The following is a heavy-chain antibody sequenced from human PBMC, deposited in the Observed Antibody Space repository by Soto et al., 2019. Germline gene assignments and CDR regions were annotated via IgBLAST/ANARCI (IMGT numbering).Heavy chain of an antibody. V-gene: IGHV3-23*01. CDR3: ARRNWNYGAFDT. D-gene: IGHD1-7*01. CDR2: ISGSGSST. Sequence: PGGSLRLSCAASGFTFSSYAMSWVRQAPGKGLEWVSGISGSGSSTYYADSVKGRFTISRDNSKNTLYLQVNSLRADDTAVYYCARRNWNYGAFDTWGQGTMVTVSS. CDR1: GFTFSSYA. J-gene: IGHJ3*02.